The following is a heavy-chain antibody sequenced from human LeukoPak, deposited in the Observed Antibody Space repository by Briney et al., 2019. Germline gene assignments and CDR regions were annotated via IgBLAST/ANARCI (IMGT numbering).Heavy chain of an antibody. V-gene: IGHV4-4*02. D-gene: IGHD4/OR15-4a*01. J-gene: IGHJ4*02. CDR3: ARDGRYTYGSNLLDC. CDR1: RDSVSNNTW. CDR2: IYHTGFT. Sequence: SGTLSLTCDVSRDSVSNNTWWTWVRQPPGKGLEWIGEIYHTGFTRYNPSLESRVTMSVDKSKNQFSLSLSSVTAADTAAYFCARDGRYTYGSNLLDCWGQGTLVTVSS.